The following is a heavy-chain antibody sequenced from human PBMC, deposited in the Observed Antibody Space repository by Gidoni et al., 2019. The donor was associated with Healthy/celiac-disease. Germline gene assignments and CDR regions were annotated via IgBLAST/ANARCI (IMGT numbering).Heavy chain of an antibody. CDR2: ISYDGSNK. CDR3: AREVLQICDY. J-gene: IGHJ4*02. V-gene: IGHV3-30-3*01. Sequence: QVQLVESGGGVVQPGRSLRLSCAASGFTFSSYAMHWVRQAPGKGLEWVAVISYDGSNKYYADSVKGRFTISRDNSKNTLYLQMNSLRAEDTAVYYCAREVLQICDYWGQGTLVTVSS. CDR1: GFTFSSYA. D-gene: IGHD5-18*01.